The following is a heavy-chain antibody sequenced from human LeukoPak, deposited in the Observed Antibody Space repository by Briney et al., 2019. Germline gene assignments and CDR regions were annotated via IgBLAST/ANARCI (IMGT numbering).Heavy chain of an antibody. Sequence: ASVNVSYKSSVYTFTDYYMHWVPQAPGKGLEGMGRVYPEDGETIYTEKFQGRDTITADTSTDTAYMELGIRRSEDMAVYYSARDYSNYGFAYGGEGTLVSVSS. CDR1: VYTFTDYY. D-gene: IGHD4-11*01. CDR2: VYPEDGET. J-gene: IGHJ4*02. V-gene: IGHV1-69-2*01. CDR3: ARDYSNYGFAY.